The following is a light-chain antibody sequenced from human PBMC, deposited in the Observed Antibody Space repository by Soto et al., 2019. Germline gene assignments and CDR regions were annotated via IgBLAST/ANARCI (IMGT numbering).Light chain of an antibody. CDR2: DVN. Sequence: QSVLTQPASVSGSPGQSITLSCTGTSSDIGGYDYVYWYQRHPGKAPKLIIYDVNNRPSGVSNRFSGSKSGNTASLTISGLQAEDEADYYCNSYASGSSHLVFGGGTKVTVL. J-gene: IGLJ2*01. CDR1: SSDIGGYDY. V-gene: IGLV2-14*01. CDR3: NSYASGSSHLV.